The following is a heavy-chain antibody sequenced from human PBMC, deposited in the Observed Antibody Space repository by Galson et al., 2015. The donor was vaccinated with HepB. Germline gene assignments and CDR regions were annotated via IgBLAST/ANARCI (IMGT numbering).Heavy chain of an antibody. D-gene: IGHD1-26*01. CDR1: GFTFSSYG. J-gene: IGHJ4*02. Sequence: SLRLSCAASGFTFSSYGMHWVRQAPGKGLEWVAVISYDGSNKYYADSVKGRFTISRDNSKNTLYLQMSSLRAEDTALYYCAKGITSGSFPKFDYWGQGALVTVSS. CDR2: ISYDGSNK. V-gene: IGHV3-30*18. CDR3: AKGITSGSFPKFDY.